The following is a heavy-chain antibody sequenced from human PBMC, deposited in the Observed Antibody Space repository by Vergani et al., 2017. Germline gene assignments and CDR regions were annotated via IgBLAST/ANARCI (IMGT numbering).Heavy chain of an antibody. CDR1: GFTFSDHY. Sequence: EVHLVVSGGGFVQPGGSLRLSCAASGFTFSDHYMDWVRQAPGKGLEWVGRTRNKANSYTTEYAASVKGRFTISRDESKNSLYLQMNSLKTEDTAVYYCARVNSGTNYGMDVWGQGTTVTVSS. V-gene: IGHV3-72*01. D-gene: IGHD1-26*01. J-gene: IGHJ6*02. CDR2: TRNKANSYTT. CDR3: ARVNSGTNYGMDV.